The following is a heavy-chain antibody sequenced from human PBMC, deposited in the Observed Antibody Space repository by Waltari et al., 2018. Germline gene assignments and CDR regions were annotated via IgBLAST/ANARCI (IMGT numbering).Heavy chain of an antibody. Sequence: QVQLQESGPGLVKPSQTLSLTCTVSGGSISSGSYYWSWIRQPAGQGLEWIGRIYTSGSTNYNPSLKSRVTISVDTSKNQFSLKLSSVTAADTAVYYCARVPHDFWSGYYPYYYYYGMDVWGQGTTVTVSS. J-gene: IGHJ6*02. D-gene: IGHD3-3*01. CDR2: IYTSGST. CDR3: ARVPHDFWSGYYPYYYYYGMDV. CDR1: GGSISSGSYY. V-gene: IGHV4-61*02.